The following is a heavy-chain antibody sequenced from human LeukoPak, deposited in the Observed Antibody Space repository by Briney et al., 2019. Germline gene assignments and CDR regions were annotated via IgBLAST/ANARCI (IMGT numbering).Heavy chain of an antibody. CDR3: AKPLLTTRPFDY. V-gene: IGHV3-23*01. J-gene: IGHJ4*02. CDR2: ISDSAVNT. CDR1: GFTFSSYG. D-gene: IGHD6-6*01. Sequence: QPGGSLRLSCAASGFTFSSYGMSWVRQAPGKGLEWVSAISDSAVNTYYADSVKGRFTISRDNSKNTLYLQMDSLRAEDTAVYFCAKPLLTTRPFDYWGQGALVTVSS.